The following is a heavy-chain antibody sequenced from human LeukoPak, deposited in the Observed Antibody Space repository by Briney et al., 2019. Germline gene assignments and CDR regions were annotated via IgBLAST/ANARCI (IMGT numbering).Heavy chain of an antibody. CDR3: VRYGAGWYKDY. V-gene: IGHV3-23*01. J-gene: IGHJ4*02. D-gene: IGHD6-19*01. CDR1: GFTLSSYA. Sequence: PGGSLRLSCAASGFTLSSYAMSWVRQAPGKGLEWVSAISGSGGSTYYADSVKGRFTISRDNSKNTLYLQMSSLRAEGTAVYYCVRYGAGWYKDYWGQGTLVTVSS. CDR2: ISGSGGST.